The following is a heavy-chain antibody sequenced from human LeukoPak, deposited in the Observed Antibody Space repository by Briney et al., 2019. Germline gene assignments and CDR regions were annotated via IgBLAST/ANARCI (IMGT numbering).Heavy chain of an antibody. Sequence: GGSLRLSCAASGFTFSSYSMNWVRQAPGKGLEWVSRINGGRTDYADSVKGRFTISRDNAKNTVSLQMNSLRAEDTAVYYCARSFSGSREYWGQGTRVTVSS. CDR1: GFTFSSYS. J-gene: IGHJ4*02. D-gene: IGHD5-24*01. V-gene: IGHV3-74*01. CDR3: ARSFSGSREY. CDR2: INGGRT.